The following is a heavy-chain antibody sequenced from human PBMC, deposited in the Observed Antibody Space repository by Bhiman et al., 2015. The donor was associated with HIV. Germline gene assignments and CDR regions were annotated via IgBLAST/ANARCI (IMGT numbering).Heavy chain of an antibody. CDR2: IKSKTDGGTT. V-gene: IGHV3-15*01. CDR3: AKDQGLWFGFGELLYGAAKRFDY. Sequence: EVQLVESGGGLVKPGGSLRLSCAASGFTFSNAWMSWVRQAPGKGLEWVGRIKSKTDGGTTDYAAPVKGRFTISRDDSKNTLYLQMNSLKTEDTAVYYCAKDQGLWFGFGELLYGAAKRFDYWGQGSLVTVSS. J-gene: IGHJ4*02. D-gene: IGHD3-10*01. CDR1: GFTFSNAW.